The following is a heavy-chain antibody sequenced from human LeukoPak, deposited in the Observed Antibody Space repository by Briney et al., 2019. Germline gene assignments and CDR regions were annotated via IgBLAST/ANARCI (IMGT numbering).Heavy chain of an antibody. J-gene: IGHJ5*02. CDR2: INPNSGGT. Sequence: GASVKVSCKASGYTFTGYYMHWVRQAPGQGLEWMGRINPNSGGTNYAQKFQSRVTMTRDTSISTAYMELSRLRSDDTAVYYCARGARKLVVVAATPFDPWGQGTLVTVSS. CDR1: GYTFTGYY. V-gene: IGHV1-2*06. CDR3: ARGARKLVVVAATPFDP. D-gene: IGHD2-15*01.